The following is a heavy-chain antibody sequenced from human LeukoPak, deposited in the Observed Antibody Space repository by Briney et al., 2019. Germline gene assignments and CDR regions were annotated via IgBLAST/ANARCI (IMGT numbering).Heavy chain of an antibody. CDR1: GYTFTSYY. J-gene: IGHJ5*02. CDR2: INPSGGST. V-gene: IGHV1-46*01. Sequence: ASVKVSCKASGYTFTSYYMHWVRQAPGQGLEWMGIINPSGGSTSYAQKFQGGVTMTRDTSTSTVYMELSSLRSEDTAVYYCAREAGQQLMLDPWGQGTLVTVSS. D-gene: IGHD6-13*01. CDR3: AREAGQQLMLDP.